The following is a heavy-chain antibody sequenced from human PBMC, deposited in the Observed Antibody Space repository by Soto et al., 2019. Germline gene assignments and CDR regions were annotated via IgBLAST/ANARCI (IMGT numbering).Heavy chain of an antibody. CDR2: INAGNGNT. D-gene: IGHD3-22*01. CDR1: GYTFTSYA. V-gene: IGHV1-3*01. CDR3: ARDYYDSSGYYPTFDY. Sequence: ASVKVSCKASGYTFTSYAMHWVRQAPGQRLEWMGWINAGNGNTKYSQKFQGRVTITRDTSASTAYMELSSPRSEDTAVYYCARDYYDSSGYYPTFDYWGQGTLVTVSS. J-gene: IGHJ4*02.